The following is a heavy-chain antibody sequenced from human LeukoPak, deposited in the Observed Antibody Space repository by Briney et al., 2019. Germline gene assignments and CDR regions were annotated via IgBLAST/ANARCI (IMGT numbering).Heavy chain of an antibody. J-gene: IGHJ4*02. CDR3: ARGGIPYCSSTSCYESHYFDY. D-gene: IGHD2-2*01. CDR1: GYTFTDYY. V-gene: IGHV1-2*02. CDR2: INPNSGGT. Sequence: ASVKVSCKTSGYTFTDYYMHWVRQAPGQGLEWMGWINPNSGGTNYAQKFQGRVTMTRDTSISTAYMELRSLRSDDTAVYYCARGGIPYCSSTSCYESHYFDYWGQGTLVTVSS.